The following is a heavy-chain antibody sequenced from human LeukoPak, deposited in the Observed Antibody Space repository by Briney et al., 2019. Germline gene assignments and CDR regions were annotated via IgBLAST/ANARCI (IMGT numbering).Heavy chain of an antibody. CDR1: GGSFSGYY. V-gene: IGHV4-59*01. Sequence: SETLSLTCAVYGGSFSGYYWSWIRQPPGKGLEWIGYIYYSGSTNYNPSLKSRVTISVDTSKNQFSLKLSSVTAADTAVYYCAAGSYSFYYMGVWGKGTTVIISS. CDR2: IYYSGST. CDR3: AAGSYSFYYMGV. J-gene: IGHJ6*03. D-gene: IGHD3-10*01.